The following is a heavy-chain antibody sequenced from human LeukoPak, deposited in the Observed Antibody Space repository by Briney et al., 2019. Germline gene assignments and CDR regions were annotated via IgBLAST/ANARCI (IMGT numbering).Heavy chain of an antibody. V-gene: IGHV1-2*02. CDR1: GYTFTGYY. CDR3: ARSSAVADPYNWFDP. CDR2: INPNSGGT. D-gene: IGHD6-19*01. Sequence: GASVKVSCKPSGYTFTGYYMHWVRQAPGQGLEWMGWINPNSGGTNYAQKFQGRVTMTRDTSISTAYMELSRLRSDDTAVYYCARSSAVADPYNWFDPWGQGTLVTVSS. J-gene: IGHJ5*02.